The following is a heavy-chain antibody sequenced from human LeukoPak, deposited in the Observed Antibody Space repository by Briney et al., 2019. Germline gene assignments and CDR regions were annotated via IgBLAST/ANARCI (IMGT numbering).Heavy chain of an antibody. Sequence: NSSETLSLTCAVYGGSFSGYYWSWIRQPPGKGLEWIGEINHSGSTNYNPSLKSRVTISVDTSKNQFSLKLSSVTAADTAVYYCARHMGEGAGTTNWFDPWGQGTLVTVSS. D-gene: IGHD1-1*01. CDR1: GGSFSGYY. V-gene: IGHV4-34*01. CDR3: ARHMGEGAGTTNWFDP. CDR2: INHSGST. J-gene: IGHJ5*02.